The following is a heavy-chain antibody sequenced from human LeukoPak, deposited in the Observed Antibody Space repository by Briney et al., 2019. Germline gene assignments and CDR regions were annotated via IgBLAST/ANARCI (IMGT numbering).Heavy chain of an antibody. Sequence: PGGSLRLSCAASGFTFSSYAMSWVRQAQGKGMEWVSGISGSGGRTYYAESVKGRFTICSDNSKNTLYLQMNSLRAEDTAVYYCAKQKTPHGGSHSDAFDIWAQGTMVTVSS. CDR2: ISGSGGRT. D-gene: IGHD1-26*01. CDR1: GFTFSSYA. J-gene: IGHJ3*02. CDR3: AKQKTPHGGSHSDAFDI. V-gene: IGHV3-23*01.